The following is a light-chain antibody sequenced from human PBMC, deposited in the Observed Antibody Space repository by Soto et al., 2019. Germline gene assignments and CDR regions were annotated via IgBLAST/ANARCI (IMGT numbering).Light chain of an antibody. V-gene: IGKV3-15*01. CDR3: QQYNYWPRT. Sequence: EIVMTQSPATLSVSPGERATVSCRASQSVGSNLAWYQHKPGQAPRLLIYGASTRATDIPARFSGSGSGKEFTLTISSLQSEDFAVYYCQQYNYWPRTFGQGTKVEIK. CDR2: GAS. CDR1: QSVGSN. J-gene: IGKJ1*01.